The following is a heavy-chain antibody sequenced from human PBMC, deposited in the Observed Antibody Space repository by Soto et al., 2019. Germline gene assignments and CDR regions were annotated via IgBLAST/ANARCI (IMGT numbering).Heavy chain of an antibody. Sequence: SETLSLTCAVSGGSITSHYWSWIRQPPGKGLEWIGDVYYTGSTNYNPSLKSRVTISADTSKNQFSLKLNSMTAADTAVYYCARTWASVTDYWGQGTLVTVSS. J-gene: IGHJ4*02. CDR2: VYYTGST. D-gene: IGHD4-17*01. V-gene: IGHV4-59*08. CDR3: ARTWASVTDY. CDR1: GGSITSHY.